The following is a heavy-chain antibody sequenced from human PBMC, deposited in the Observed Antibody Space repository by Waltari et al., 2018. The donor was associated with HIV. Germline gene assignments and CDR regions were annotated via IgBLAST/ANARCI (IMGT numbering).Heavy chain of an antibody. J-gene: IGHJ3*02. CDR2: IWHDGGNK. Sequence: QVQLVESGGGVVQPGRSLRLSCAASGLSFSSYGMHWVRQAPGKGLEWVAVIWHDGGNKYYADSVKGRFTISRDNSKNTLYLQMSSLRAEDTAMYYCAKDRTVAAIWGQGTMVTVSS. V-gene: IGHV3-30*18. D-gene: IGHD4-17*01. CDR1: GLSFSSYG. CDR3: AKDRTVAAI.